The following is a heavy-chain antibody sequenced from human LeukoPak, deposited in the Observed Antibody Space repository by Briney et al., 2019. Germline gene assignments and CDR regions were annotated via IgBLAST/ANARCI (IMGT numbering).Heavy chain of an antibody. V-gene: IGHV1-69*05. CDR3: ARGPEVPAARVYYYYYMDV. D-gene: IGHD2-2*01. CDR2: IIPIFGTA. Sequence: SVKGSCKASGGTFSSYAISWVRQAPGQGLEWMGGIIPIFGTANYAQKFQGRVTITTDESTSTAYMELSSLRSEDTAVYYCARGPEVPAARVYYYYYMDVWGKGTTVTVSS. CDR1: GGTFSSYA. J-gene: IGHJ6*03.